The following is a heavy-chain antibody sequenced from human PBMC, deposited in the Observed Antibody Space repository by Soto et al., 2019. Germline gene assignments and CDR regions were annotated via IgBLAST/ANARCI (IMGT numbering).Heavy chain of an antibody. V-gene: IGHV4-61*01. CDR2: IYYSGST. J-gene: IGHJ5*02. CDR1: GGSVSSGSYY. Sequence: PSETLFLTCTVSGGSVSSGSYYWSWIRQPPGKGLEWIGYIYYSGSTNYNPSLKSRVTISVDTSKNQFSLKLSSVTAADTAVYYCARHSSGSSFDPWGQGTLVTVSS. CDR3: ARHSSGSSFDP. D-gene: IGHD3-10*01.